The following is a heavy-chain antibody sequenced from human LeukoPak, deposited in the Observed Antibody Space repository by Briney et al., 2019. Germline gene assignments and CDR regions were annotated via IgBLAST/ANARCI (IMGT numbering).Heavy chain of an antibody. V-gene: IGHV4-39*07. J-gene: IGHJ5*02. CDR2: IYYSGST. CDR3: ARSRSIAAWNWFDP. Sequence: SETLSLPCTVSGDSISSSSYYWGWIRQPPGKGLEWIGSIYYSGSTYYNPSLKSRVTISVDTSKNQFSLKLSSVTAADTAVYYCARSRSIAAWNWFDPWGQGTLVTVSS. D-gene: IGHD6-6*01. CDR1: GDSISSSSYY.